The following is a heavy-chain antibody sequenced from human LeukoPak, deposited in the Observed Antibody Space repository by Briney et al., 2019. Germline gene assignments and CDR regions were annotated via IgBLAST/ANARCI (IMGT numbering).Heavy chain of an antibody. D-gene: IGHD7-27*01. V-gene: IGHV3-48*03. CDR3: ASRNWGRPLDY. Sequence: GGSLRLPCAASGFTFSSYEMNWVRQAPGKGLEWVSYISSSGSTIYYTDSVKGRFTISRDNAKNSLYLQMNSLRAEDTAVYYCASRNWGRPLDYWGQGTLVTVSS. CDR2: ISSSGSTI. J-gene: IGHJ4*02. CDR1: GFTFSSYE.